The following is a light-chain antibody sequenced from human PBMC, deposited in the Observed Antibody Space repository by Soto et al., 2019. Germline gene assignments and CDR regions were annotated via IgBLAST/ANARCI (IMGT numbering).Light chain of an antibody. CDR1: QIVSSSY. CDR3: QQYGSSPPNT. J-gene: IGKJ4*01. V-gene: IGKV3-20*01. Sequence: IVWTHAPGTLSLSPVERARRSFMSVQIVSSSYLAWYQQKPGQAPRLLIYGASSRATGIPDRFSGSGSGTDFTLTISRLEPEDFAVYYCQQYGSSPPNTFGGGTKVDI. CDR2: GAS.